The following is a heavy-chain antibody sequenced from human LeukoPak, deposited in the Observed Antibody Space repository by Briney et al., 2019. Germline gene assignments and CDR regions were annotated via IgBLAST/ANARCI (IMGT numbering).Heavy chain of an antibody. D-gene: IGHD5-18*01. Sequence: GGSLRLSCAASGFTFSNYAMHWVRQAPGKGLEWVSAISGSGGSTYYADSVKGRFTISRDNSKNTLYLQMNSLRAEDTAVYYCAKRKIQPPRSVYFDLWGRGTLVTVSS. J-gene: IGHJ2*01. CDR3: AKRKIQPPRSVYFDL. V-gene: IGHV3-23*01. CDR2: ISGSGGST. CDR1: GFTFSNYA.